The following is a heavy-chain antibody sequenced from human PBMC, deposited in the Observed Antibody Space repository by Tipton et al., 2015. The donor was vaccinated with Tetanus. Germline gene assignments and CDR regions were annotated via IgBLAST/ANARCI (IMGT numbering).Heavy chain of an antibody. Sequence: SLRLSCAASGFSFSTYAMHWVRQAPGKGPEWVAVMSYDGGNKYYADSVKGRFTISRDNFKNTLYLQMNSLRAEDTAVYYCARPIVGARYYFDYWGQGTLVTVSS. J-gene: IGHJ4*02. D-gene: IGHD1-26*01. CDR2: MSYDGGNK. CDR3: ARPIVGARYYFDY. V-gene: IGHV3-30-3*01. CDR1: GFSFSTYA.